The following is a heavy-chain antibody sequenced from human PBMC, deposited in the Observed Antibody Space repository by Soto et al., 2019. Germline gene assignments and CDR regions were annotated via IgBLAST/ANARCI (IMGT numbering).Heavy chain of an antibody. CDR1: GFTFSSYA. J-gene: IGHJ4*02. D-gene: IGHD3-22*01. CDR2: ISYDGSNK. V-gene: IGHV3-30-3*01. Sequence: GGSLRLSCAASGFTFSSYAMHWVHQAPGKGLEWVAVISYDGSNKYYADSVKGRFTISRDNSKNTLYLQMNSLRAEDTAVYYCARDLYDSSGYYPDYWGQGTLVTVSS. CDR3: ARDLYDSSGYYPDY.